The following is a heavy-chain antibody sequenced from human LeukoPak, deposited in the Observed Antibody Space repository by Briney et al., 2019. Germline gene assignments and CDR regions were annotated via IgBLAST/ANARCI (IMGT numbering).Heavy chain of an antibody. CDR2: ISPYNGDT. CDR1: GYTFTTYG. Sequence: ASVKVSCKASGYTFTTYGVTWVRQAPGQGLEWMGWISPYNGDTNYAQNLQGRVTLTTDTSTSTAYMELRSLRSDDTAVYYGARDGAVAAVFDYWGQGTLVTVSS. CDR3: ARDGAVAAVFDY. D-gene: IGHD6-19*01. V-gene: IGHV1-18*01. J-gene: IGHJ4*02.